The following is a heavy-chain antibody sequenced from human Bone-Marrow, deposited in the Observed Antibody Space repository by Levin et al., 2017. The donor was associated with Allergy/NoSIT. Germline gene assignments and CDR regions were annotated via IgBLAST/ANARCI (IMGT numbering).Heavy chain of an antibody. J-gene: IGHJ6*03. CDR2: ITGNGDDT. CDR1: GFTFSSHA. D-gene: IGHD3-9*01. V-gene: IGHV3-23*01. Sequence: GESLKISCAASGFTFSSHAMTWVRQGPGKGLEWVSTITGNGDDTFYADSVKGRFTISRDNSKNTLFLQMNSLRAEDSAVYYCAKDGHITDWYYYMDVWGKGTTVTVSS. CDR3: AKDGHITDWYYYMDV.